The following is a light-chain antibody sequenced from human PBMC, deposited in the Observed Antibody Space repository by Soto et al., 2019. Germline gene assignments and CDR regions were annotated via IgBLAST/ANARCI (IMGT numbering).Light chain of an antibody. CDR1: QNIQSF. J-gene: IGKJ2*03. V-gene: IGKV1-5*03. CDR3: QQYNSHSYYR. Sequence: DIQMTQFPSTLSASVGDQVTITCRASQNIQSFLAWYQQKPGKAPKLLIYLASRLEGGVPSRFRGSGSGTEFTLTINSLQPDDFSIYFCQQYNSHSYYRFGQGTKLEVK. CDR2: LAS.